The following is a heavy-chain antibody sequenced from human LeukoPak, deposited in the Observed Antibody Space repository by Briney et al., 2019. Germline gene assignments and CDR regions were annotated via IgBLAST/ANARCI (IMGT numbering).Heavy chain of an antibody. Sequence: SETLSLTCTVSGGSISSSSYHWGWIRQPPGKGLEWIGSISYSGSTYYNLSLKSRVTVSVDTSKNQFSLKLNSLTAADTAVYFCARLGGVYGGYYFDYWGQGTLVTVSS. J-gene: IGHJ4*02. CDR2: ISYSGST. CDR1: GGSISSSSYH. CDR3: ARLGGVYGGYYFDY. D-gene: IGHD2-8*02. V-gene: IGHV4-39*01.